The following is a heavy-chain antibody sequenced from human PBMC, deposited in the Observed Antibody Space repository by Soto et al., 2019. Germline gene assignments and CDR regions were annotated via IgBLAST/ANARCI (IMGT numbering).Heavy chain of an antibody. J-gene: IGHJ4*02. CDR3: AKERDNGADRYYFDD. CDR2: ISGSGDST. V-gene: IGHV3-23*01. CDR1: GFTFSSYA. D-gene: IGHD2-8*01. Sequence: AGTLRLSCAASGFTFSSYAMTWIRQPPGKGLEWVSAISGSGDSTYYADSVKGRFTSARDQSKNTLYLQMHSLRAEDTAVYFCAKERDNGADRYYFDDWGQGTLVTVSA.